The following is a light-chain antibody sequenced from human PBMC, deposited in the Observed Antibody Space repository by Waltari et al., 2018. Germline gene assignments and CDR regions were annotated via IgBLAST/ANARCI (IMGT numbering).Light chain of an antibody. CDR1: ESVRSH. Sequence: EIVMTQSPATLSVSPGERATLSCRASESVRSHLAWFQQKPGQAPRLLVYHASTGATGIPGRFSGSGSGTEFTLTISSLQSEEFAVYYCQQYHNWWTFGQGTKVEVK. CDR3: QQYHNWWT. CDR2: HAS. J-gene: IGKJ1*01. V-gene: IGKV3-15*01.